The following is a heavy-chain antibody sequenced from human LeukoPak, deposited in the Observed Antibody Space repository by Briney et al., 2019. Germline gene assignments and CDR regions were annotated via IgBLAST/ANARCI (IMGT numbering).Heavy chain of an antibody. V-gene: IGHV3-23*01. D-gene: IGHD6-13*01. Sequence: PGGSLRLSCAASGFTFSSYAMSWVRQAPGKGLEWVSAISGSGGSTYYADSVKGRFTISRDNSKNTLYLQMNSLRAEDTAVYYCAKALRKTHSSSWYSWTDWGQGTLVTVSS. CDR3: AKALRKTHSSSWYSWTD. J-gene: IGHJ4*02. CDR1: GFTFSSYA. CDR2: ISGSGGST.